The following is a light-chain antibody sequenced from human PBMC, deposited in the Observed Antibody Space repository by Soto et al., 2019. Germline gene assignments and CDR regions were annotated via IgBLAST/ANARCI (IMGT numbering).Light chain of an antibody. CDR2: EVS. J-gene: IGLJ2*01. CDR3: SSYTSSGTVV. Sequence: QSVLTQPASVSGSPGQSITISCIETSSNVGGYNYVSWYQQHPGKAPKLMIYEVSNRPSRVSNRFSGSKSGNTASLTISGLQAEDEADYYCSSYTSSGTVVFGGGTKLTVL. V-gene: IGLV2-14*01. CDR1: SSNVGGYNY.